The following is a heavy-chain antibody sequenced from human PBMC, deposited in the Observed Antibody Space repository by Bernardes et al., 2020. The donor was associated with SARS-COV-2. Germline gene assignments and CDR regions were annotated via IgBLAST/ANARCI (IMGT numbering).Heavy chain of an antibody. J-gene: IGHJ4*02. D-gene: IGHD6-19*01. CDR2: ISSDGGNK. V-gene: IGHV3-64D*06. CDR3: VKADYKFFWPSSGWGGHFFDN. Sequence: GGSLRLSCSASGFTFSSYSMHWVRQAPGKGLEYVSGISSDGGNKQYADSVEDRFTISSDNSKDTLYLQLTSLRLEDTAVYYCVKADYKFFWPSSGWGGHFFDNWGQGSLLTVSS. CDR1: GFTFSSYS.